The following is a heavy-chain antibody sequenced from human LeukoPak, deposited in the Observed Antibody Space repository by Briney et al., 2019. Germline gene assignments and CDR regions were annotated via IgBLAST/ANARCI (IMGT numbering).Heavy chain of an antibody. CDR1: GFTFSTYY. D-gene: IGHD5-24*01. Sequence: LGGSLRLSCSASGFTFSTYYMHWVRQAPGQGLEYVSAISSNGGSTYYADSVKGRFTISRDNSKDTLYLQMNTIRGEDTAVYYCVKGGDFEYWGQGTLVIVSS. CDR2: ISSNGGST. CDR3: VKGGDFEY. J-gene: IGHJ4*02. V-gene: IGHV3-64D*06.